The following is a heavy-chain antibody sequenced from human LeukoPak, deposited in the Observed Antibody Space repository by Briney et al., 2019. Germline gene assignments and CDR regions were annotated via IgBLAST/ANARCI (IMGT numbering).Heavy chain of an antibody. J-gene: IGHJ4*02. CDR2: MNPKSGHT. Sequence: ASVKVSCKASGYTFTSYGISWVRQAPGQGLEWMGWMNPKSGHTGYAQNFQGRVTMTADTSTDTVYMALSSLRSEDTAVYYCATEGKIVRGLYTDYWGQGTLVTVSS. D-gene: IGHD3-10*02. V-gene: IGHV1-8*02. CDR1: GYTFTSYG. CDR3: ATEGKIVRGLYTDY.